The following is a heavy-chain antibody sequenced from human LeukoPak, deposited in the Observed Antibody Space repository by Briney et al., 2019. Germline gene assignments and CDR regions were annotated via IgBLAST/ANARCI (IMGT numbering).Heavy chain of an antibody. CDR3: ARGRRCSSTSCHAGWLDP. CDR2: INHSGST. D-gene: IGHD2-2*01. J-gene: IGHJ5*02. CDR1: GGSFSGYY. V-gene: IGHV4-34*01. Sequence: SETLSLTCAVYGGSFSGYYWSWIRQPPGKGLEWIGEINHSGSTNYNPSLKSRVTISVDTSKNQFSLKLSSVTAADTAVYYCARGRRCSSTSCHAGWLDPWGQGTLVTVSS.